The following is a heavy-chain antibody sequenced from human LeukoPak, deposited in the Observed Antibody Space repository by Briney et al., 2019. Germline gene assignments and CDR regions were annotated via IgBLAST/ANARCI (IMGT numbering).Heavy chain of an antibody. CDR2: IYATGST. CDR1: GGSISSYY. D-gene: IGHD3-10*01. J-gene: IGHJ5*02. Sequence: PSETLSLTCTVSGGSISSYYWSWIRQPPGKGLEWVGYIYATGSTNYNPSLKSRVTISVDTSKTQFPLNLRSVTAADTAVYYCARHGSVRSPLGPWGQGTLVTVSS. CDR3: ARHGSVRSPLGP. V-gene: IGHV4-4*09.